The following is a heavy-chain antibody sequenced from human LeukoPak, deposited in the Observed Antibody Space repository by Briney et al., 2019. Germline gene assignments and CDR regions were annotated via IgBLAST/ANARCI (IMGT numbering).Heavy chain of an antibody. Sequence: GGSLRLSCSASGFTFSSYAMHWVRQAPGKGLEYVSAISSNGGSTYYADSVKGRFTISRDNSKNTLYLQMSSLRAEDTAVHYCAKQLGYCSDGSCYFPYWGQGTLVTVSS. V-gene: IGHV3-64D*06. CDR1: GFTFSSYA. CDR2: ISSNGGST. CDR3: AKQLGYCSDGSCYFPY. J-gene: IGHJ4*02. D-gene: IGHD2-15*01.